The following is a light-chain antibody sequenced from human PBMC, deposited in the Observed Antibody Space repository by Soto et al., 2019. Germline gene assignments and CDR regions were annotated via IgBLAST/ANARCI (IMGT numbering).Light chain of an antibody. J-gene: IGKJ3*01. Sequence: EIVLTQSPGTLSLSPGERATLSCRASQSVSSSYLAWYQQKPGQAPRLLIYGASSRATGIPDRFSGSGSGRDFTLTISRLEPADFAVYYCQQYVSSPSFTFGPGTKVDIK. CDR1: QSVSSSY. V-gene: IGKV3-20*01. CDR2: GAS. CDR3: QQYVSSPSFT.